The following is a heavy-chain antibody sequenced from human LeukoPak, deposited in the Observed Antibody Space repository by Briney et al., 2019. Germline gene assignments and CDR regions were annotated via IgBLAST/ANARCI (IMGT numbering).Heavy chain of an antibody. CDR1: GGTFSSYA. Sequence: SVKVSCKASGGTFSSYAITWVRQAPGQGLEWMGGIIPIFGTTNYAQKFQGRVTITADESTSTAYMELGSLRSEDTAVYYCARDRRGGSRYDNYSYMDVWGKGTTVTVSS. D-gene: IGHD3-22*01. J-gene: IGHJ6*03. V-gene: IGHV1-69*13. CDR3: ARDRRGGSRYDNYSYMDV. CDR2: IIPIFGTT.